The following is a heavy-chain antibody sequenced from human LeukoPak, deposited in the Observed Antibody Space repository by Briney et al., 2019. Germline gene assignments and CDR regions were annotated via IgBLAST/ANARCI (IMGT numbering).Heavy chain of an antibody. CDR2: INHSGST. V-gene: IGHV4-34*01. Sequence: PSETLSLTCAVYGGSSSGYYWSWIRQPPGKGLEWIGEINHSGSTNYNPSLKSRVTISVDTSKNQFSLKLSSVTAADTAVYYCARGMRHYDFWSGYYTSRPYDYWGQGTLVTVSS. CDR1: GGSSSGYY. CDR3: ARGMRHYDFWSGYYTSRPYDY. J-gene: IGHJ4*02. D-gene: IGHD3-3*01.